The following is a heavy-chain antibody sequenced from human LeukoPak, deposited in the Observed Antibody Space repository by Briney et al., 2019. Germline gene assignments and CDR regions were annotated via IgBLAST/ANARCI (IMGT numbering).Heavy chain of an antibody. D-gene: IGHD5-18*01. J-gene: IGHJ4*02. CDR3: ARGLDRGYSYAKGY. CDR1: GGSFSGYY. V-gene: IGHV4-34*01. CDR2: INHSGST. Sequence: SETLSLTCAVYGGSFSGYYWSWIRQPPGKGLEWIGEINHSGSTNYNPSLKSRVTISVDTSKNQFSLKLRSVTAADTAVYYCARGLDRGYSYAKGYWGQGTLVTVSS.